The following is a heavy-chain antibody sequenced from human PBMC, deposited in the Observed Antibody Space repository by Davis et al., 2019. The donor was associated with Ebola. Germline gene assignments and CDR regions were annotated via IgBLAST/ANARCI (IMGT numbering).Heavy chain of an antibody. D-gene: IGHD6-13*01. J-gene: IGHJ1*01. V-gene: IGHV1-3*01. CDR2: INAGNGDT. CDR1: GYTFTSYA. Sequence: AASVKVSCKASGYTFTSYAIHWVRQAPGQRLEWMGWINAGNGDTKYSQKLQGRVTITRDTSASTAYMELSSLRSEDTAVYYCARDLAAAGTVRYFHHWGQGTLITVSS. CDR3: ARDLAAAGTVRYFHH.